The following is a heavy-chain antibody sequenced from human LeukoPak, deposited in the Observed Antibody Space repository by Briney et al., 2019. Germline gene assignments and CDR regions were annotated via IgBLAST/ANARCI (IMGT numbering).Heavy chain of an antibody. CDR3: ARVAVGGTRAFDI. V-gene: IGHV3-20*04. CDR1: GFTFRSYW. J-gene: IGHJ3*02. CDR2: VNWQGGST. Sequence: PGGSLRLSCAASGFTFRSYWMSWVRQAPGKGLEWVSGVNWQGGSTGYADSVKGRFTISRDNAKNSLYLQMNSLRAEDTAVYYCARVAVGGTRAFDIWGQGTMVTVSS. D-gene: IGHD6-19*01.